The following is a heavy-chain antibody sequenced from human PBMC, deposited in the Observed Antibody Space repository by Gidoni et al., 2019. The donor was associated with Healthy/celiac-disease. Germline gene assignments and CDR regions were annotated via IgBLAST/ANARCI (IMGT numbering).Heavy chain of an antibody. V-gene: IGHV1-18*04. CDR3: ARENIVVVVDGPRRLSYFDY. J-gene: IGHJ4*02. CDR1: GYTFTSYG. CDR2: ISAYDGNT. D-gene: IGHD2-15*01. Sequence: HVPLVQSGAEVKTPGAPVKVPCKASGYTFTSYGISWVRQAPGQGLERMGWISAYDGNTNYAQKLQGRITMATDTSTSTAYMELRSLGSDDTAVYDCARENIVVVVDGPRRLSYFDYWGQGTLVTVSS.